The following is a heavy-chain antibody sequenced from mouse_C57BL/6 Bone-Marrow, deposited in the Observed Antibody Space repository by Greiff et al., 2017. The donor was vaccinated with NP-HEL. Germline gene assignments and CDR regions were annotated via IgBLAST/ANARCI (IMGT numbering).Heavy chain of an antibody. D-gene: IGHD3-2*02. Sequence: VQLQQSGAEPVKPGASVKISCKASGYAFSSYWMNWVKQRPGKGLEWIGQIYPGDGDTNYNGKFKGKATLTADKSSSTAYMQLSSLTSEDYAVYFCARSGRTWFAYWGQGTLVTVSA. CDR2: IYPGDGDT. V-gene: IGHV1-80*01. CDR1: GYAFSSYW. J-gene: IGHJ3*01. CDR3: ARSGRTWFAY.